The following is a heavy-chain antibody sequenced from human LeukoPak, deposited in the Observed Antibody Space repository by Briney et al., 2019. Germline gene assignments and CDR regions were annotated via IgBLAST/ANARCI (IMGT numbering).Heavy chain of an antibody. V-gene: IGHV3-64D*06. Sequence: GGSLRLSCSASGFTFSSYAMNWVRQAPGKGLEYVSAISSNGGSTYYADSVKGRFTISRDNSKNTLYLQMSSLRAEDAAVYYCRVVAGTADYFDCWGQGTLISVSS. D-gene: IGHD2-15*01. CDR1: GFTFSSYA. CDR2: ISSNGGST. J-gene: IGHJ4*02. CDR3: RVVAGTADYFDC.